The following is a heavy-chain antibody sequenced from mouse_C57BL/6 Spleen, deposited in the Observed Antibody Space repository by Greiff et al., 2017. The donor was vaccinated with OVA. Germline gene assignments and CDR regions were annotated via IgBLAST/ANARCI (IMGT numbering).Heavy chain of an antibody. CDR1: GFSLTSYG. CDR3: ASLGRGFAY. J-gene: IGHJ3*01. Sequence: VKLVESGPGLVAPSQSLSITCTVSGFSLTSYGVDWVRQSPGKGLEWLGVIWGVGSTHYNSALKSRLSISKDNSKSEVYLKRNRLRTDDTDMYYCASLGRGFAYWGQGTLVTVSA. D-gene: IGHD4-1*01. V-gene: IGHV2-6*01. CDR2: IWGVGST.